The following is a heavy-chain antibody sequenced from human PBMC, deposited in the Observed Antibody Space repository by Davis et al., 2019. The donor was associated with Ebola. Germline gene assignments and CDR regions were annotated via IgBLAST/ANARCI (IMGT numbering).Heavy chain of an antibody. Sequence: ASVKVSCKASVYIFTNYGVSWLRQAPGQGLEWMGWISVIDGNTYDAQKFQGRVTMTADTSTSTIYMELRSLTSDDTAIYYCVRHYDTTCWNDPWGQGTLVTVSS. D-gene: IGHD3-9*01. J-gene: IGHJ5*02. CDR2: ISVIDGNT. CDR3: VRHYDTTCWNDP. V-gene: IGHV1-18*01. CDR1: VYIFTNYG.